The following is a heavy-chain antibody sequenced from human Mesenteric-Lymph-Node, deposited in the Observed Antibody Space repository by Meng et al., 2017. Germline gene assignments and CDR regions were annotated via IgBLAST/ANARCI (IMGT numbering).Heavy chain of an antibody. V-gene: IGHV3-53*01. CDR2: IYSGGST. CDR3: VREQYESRGH. D-gene: IGHD3-22*01. CDR1: GFTFSSYS. J-gene: IGHJ4*02. Sequence: GESLKISCAASGFTFSSYSMSWVRQAPGKGLEWVSVIYSGGSTYYADSVKGRLTISRDNSRNTLYLQMNSLRADDTAVYYCVREQYESRGHWGQGTLVTVSS.